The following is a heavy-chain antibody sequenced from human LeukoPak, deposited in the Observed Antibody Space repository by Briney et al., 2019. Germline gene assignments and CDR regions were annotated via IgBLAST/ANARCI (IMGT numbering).Heavy chain of an antibody. J-gene: IGHJ4*02. Sequence: GGSLRLSCAASGFTFSSYWMSWVRQAPGKGLEWVANIKQDGSEKYYVDSVKGRFTISRDNAKNSLYLQMNSLRAEDTAVYYCARDLWDYDYIWGSYRPLDYWGQGTLVTVSS. CDR1: GFTFSSYW. V-gene: IGHV3-7*01. D-gene: IGHD3-16*02. CDR2: IKQDGSEK. CDR3: ARDLWDYDYIWGSYRPLDY.